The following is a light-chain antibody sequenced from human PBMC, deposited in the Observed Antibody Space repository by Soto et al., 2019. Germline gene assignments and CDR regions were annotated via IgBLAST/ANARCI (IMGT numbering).Light chain of an antibody. CDR1: QSISRS. CDR2: DAS. Sequence: EIVFTQSPSILSVSPGERATLSCRASQSISRSLAWYQQKPGQAPRLLIYDASNRATGIPARFSGSGSGTDFTLTISSLEPEDFAVYYCQQRSNWPPITFGQGTRLEI. J-gene: IGKJ5*01. V-gene: IGKV3-11*01. CDR3: QQRSNWPPIT.